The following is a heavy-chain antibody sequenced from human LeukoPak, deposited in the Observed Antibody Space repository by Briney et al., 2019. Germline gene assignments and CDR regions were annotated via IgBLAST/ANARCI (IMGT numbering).Heavy chain of an antibody. V-gene: IGHV4-34*01. CDR3: ARGRGLRLGDLWYGMDV. CDR1: GGSFSSTY. Sequence: SETLSPTHAVYGGSFSSTYCSWTRHPPRNWLEWIGEINHIGRTNYNPSLKSRVTISVDTSKNQFSLKLSSVTAADTAVYYWARGRGLRLGDLWYGMDVWGHGTTVTVSS. J-gene: IGHJ6*02. CDR2: INHIGRT. D-gene: IGHD5-12*01.